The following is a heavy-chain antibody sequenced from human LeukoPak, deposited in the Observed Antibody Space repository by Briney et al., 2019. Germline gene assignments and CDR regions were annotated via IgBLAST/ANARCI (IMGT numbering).Heavy chain of an antibody. J-gene: IGHJ3*02. CDR1: GFTVSSNY. CDR2: IYHSGST. Sequence: GSLRLSCAASGFTVSSNYMSWIRQPPGKGLEWIGSIYHSGSTYFHPSLKSRVTISVDTSKNQFSLKLSSVTAADTAVYYCARDQAAYYDRSGYHYSSTAAAFDIWGQGIVVTVSS. V-gene: IGHV4-38-2*02. CDR3: ARDQAAYYDRSGYHYSSTAAAFDI. D-gene: IGHD3-22*01.